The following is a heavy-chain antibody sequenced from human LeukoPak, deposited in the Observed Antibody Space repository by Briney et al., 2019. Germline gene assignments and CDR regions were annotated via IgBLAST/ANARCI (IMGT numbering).Heavy chain of an antibody. CDR1: GGSISSYY. CDR2: IYYSGST. V-gene: IGHV4-59*01. D-gene: IGHD3-10*01. Sequence: SETLSLTCTVSGGSISSYYWSWIRQPPGKGLEWIGYIYYSGSTDYNPSLKSRVTISVDTSKNQFSLKLSSVTAADTAVYYCARSASGWFDPWGQGTLVTVSS. J-gene: IGHJ5*02. CDR3: ARSASGWFDP.